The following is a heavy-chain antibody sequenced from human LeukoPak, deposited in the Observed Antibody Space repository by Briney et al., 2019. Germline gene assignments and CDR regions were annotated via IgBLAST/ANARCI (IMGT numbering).Heavy chain of an antibody. CDR2: IYSGGRT. CDR3: TRAGQWTYGFQDY. J-gene: IGHJ4*02. CDR1: GFTVSIYD. V-gene: IGHV3-66*01. Sequence: GGSLRLSCAASGFTVSIYDMNWVRQAPCKGLEWVSVIYSGGRTYYADSVKGRFTFSKDNSKSTLCLQMNSLRAEDTAVYYCTRAGQWTYGFQDYWGQGTLVTVSS. D-gene: IGHD3-10*01.